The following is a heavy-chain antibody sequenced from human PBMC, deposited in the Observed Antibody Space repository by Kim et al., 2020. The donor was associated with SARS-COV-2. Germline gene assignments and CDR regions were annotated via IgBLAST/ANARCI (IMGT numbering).Heavy chain of an antibody. V-gene: IGHV1-8*01. CDR2: MNPKNGNT. CDR3: ARGETASI. Sequence: ASVKVSCKASGYTFASYDIDWVRQAPGQGLEWMGWMNPKNGNTGYAQRFQGRVTMTRNTSISTAYMELSSLKSEDTAMYFCARGETASIWGQGTMDTVSS. CDR1: GYTFASYD. J-gene: IGHJ3*02.